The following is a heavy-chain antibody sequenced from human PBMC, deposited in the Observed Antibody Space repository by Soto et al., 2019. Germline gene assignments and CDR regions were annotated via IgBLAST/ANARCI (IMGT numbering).Heavy chain of an antibody. V-gene: IGHV5-51*01. CDR2: IYPGDSDT. CDR3: ARLILAGYSSSWYGNWFDP. D-gene: IGHD6-13*01. CDR1: GYSFTIYW. J-gene: IGHJ5*02. Sequence: PGESLKISCKGSGYSFTIYWIGWARQMPGKGLEWMGIIYPGDSDTRYSPSFQGQVTISADKSISTAYLQWSSLKASDTAMYYCARLILAGYSSSWYGNWFDPWGQGTLVTVSS.